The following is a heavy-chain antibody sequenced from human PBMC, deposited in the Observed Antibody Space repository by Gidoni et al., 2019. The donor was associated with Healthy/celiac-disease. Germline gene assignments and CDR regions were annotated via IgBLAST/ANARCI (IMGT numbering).Heavy chain of an antibody. Sequence: QVQLVQSGAEVKKPGASVKVSCKASGYTFTSYDINWVRQATGQGLEWMGWMNPNSGNTGYAQKFQGRVNMTRNTSISTAYMELSSLRSEDTAVYYCARIRDAVAGVDYWGQGTLVTVSS. D-gene: IGHD6-19*01. CDR3: ARIRDAVAGVDY. J-gene: IGHJ4*02. CDR1: GYTFTSYD. CDR2: MNPNSGNT. V-gene: IGHV1-8*01.